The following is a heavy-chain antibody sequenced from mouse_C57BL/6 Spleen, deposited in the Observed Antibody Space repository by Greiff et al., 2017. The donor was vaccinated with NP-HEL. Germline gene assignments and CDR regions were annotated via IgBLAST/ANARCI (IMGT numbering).Heavy chain of an antibody. V-gene: IGHV5-17*01. J-gene: IGHJ3*01. Sequence: EVQLKESGGGLVKPGGSLKLSCAASGFTFSDYGMLWVRQAPEKGLEWVAYISSGSSTIYYADTVKGRFTISRDNAKNTLFLQMTSLRSEDTAMYYCATLDGSSYVRFAYWGQGTLVTVSA. CDR3: ATLDGSSYVRFAY. D-gene: IGHD1-1*01. CDR2: ISSGSSTI. CDR1: GFTFSDYG.